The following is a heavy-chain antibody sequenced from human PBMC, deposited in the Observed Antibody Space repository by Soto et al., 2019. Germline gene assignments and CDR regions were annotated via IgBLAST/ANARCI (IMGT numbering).Heavy chain of an antibody. V-gene: IGHV3-23*01. J-gene: IGHJ5*01. CDR3: AKGLGSGSYAASDS. Sequence: EVQLLESGGGLVQPGGSLRLSCAASGFTFSSYALSWVRQAPGKGLEWVSAITGSGDRTYYADSVKGRFTVSRDNSKSTLSLEMNSLSAEDTALYYCAKGLGSGSYAASDSWGQGTLVTVSS. D-gene: IGHD1-26*01. CDR1: GFTFSSYA. CDR2: ITGSGDRT.